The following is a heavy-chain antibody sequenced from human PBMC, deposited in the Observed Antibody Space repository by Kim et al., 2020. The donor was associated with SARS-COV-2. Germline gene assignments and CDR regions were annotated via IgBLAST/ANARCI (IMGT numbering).Heavy chain of an antibody. CDR1: GFTFSSYS. Sequence: GGSLRLSCAASGFTFSSYSMNWVRQAPGKGLEWVSSISSSSSYIYYADSVKGRFTISRDNAKNSLYLQMNSLRAEDTAVYYCAREVRGATGWYFDLWGRGTLVTVSS. D-gene: IGHD1-26*01. CDR2: ISSSSSYI. J-gene: IGHJ2*01. CDR3: AREVRGATGWYFDL. V-gene: IGHV3-21*03.